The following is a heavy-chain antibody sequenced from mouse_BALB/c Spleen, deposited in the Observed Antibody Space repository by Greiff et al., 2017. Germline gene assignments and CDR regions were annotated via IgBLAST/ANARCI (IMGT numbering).Heavy chain of an antibody. V-gene: IGHV14-3*02. CDR1: GFNIKDTY. J-gene: IGHJ4*01. D-gene: IGHD2-1*01. CDR2: IDPANGNT. Sequence: VQLQQSGAELVKPGASVKLSCTASGFNIKDTYMHWVKQRPEQGLEWIGRIDPANGNTKYDPKFQGKATITADTSSNTAYLQLSSLTSEDTAVYYCARGDGKGAMDYWGQGTSVTVSA. CDR3: ARGDGKGAMDY.